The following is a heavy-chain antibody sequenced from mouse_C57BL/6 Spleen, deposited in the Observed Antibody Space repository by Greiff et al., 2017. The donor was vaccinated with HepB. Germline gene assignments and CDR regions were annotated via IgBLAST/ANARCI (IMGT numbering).Heavy chain of an antibody. D-gene: IGHD1-1*01. V-gene: IGHV1-4*01. J-gene: IGHJ4*01. CDR2: INPSSGYT. Sequence: QVQLQQSGAELARPGASVKMSCKASGYTFTSYTMHWVKQRPGKGLEWIGYINPSSGYTKYNQKFKDKATLTADKSSSTAYMQLSSLTSEDSAVYYCARESYYYGSSYCAMDYWGQVTSVTVSS. CDR1: GYTFTSYT. CDR3: ARESYYYGSSYCAMDY.